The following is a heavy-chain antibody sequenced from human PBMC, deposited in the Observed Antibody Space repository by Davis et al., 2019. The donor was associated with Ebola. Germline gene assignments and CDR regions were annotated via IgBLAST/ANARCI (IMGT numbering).Heavy chain of an antibody. V-gene: IGHV3-66*04. CDR1: GFTVSSNY. Sequence: GESLKISCAASGFTVSSNYMSWVRQAPGKGLEWVSVIYSGGSTYYADSVKGRFTISRDNSKNTLYLQMNSLRAEDTAVYYCAKPFTFGGVIVYYYYYGMDVWGQGTTVTVSS. D-gene: IGHD3-16*02. CDR3: AKPFTFGGVIVYYYYYGMDV. CDR2: IYSGGST. J-gene: IGHJ6*02.